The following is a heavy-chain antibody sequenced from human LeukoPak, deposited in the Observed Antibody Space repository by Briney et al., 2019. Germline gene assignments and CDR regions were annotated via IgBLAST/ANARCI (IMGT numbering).Heavy chain of an antibody. V-gene: IGHV1-46*01. CDR3: ARADSADYYDSSGSIDY. Sequence: GASVTVPCTASGYTFSSYHIHWVRQAPGQGLEWMGIINPSGGSTTYAQKFQGRVTMTKDTSTSTVYLELSSLRSEVTAVYYCARADSADYYDSSGSIDYWGQGTLVPVSS. J-gene: IGHJ4*02. CDR2: INPSGGST. CDR1: GYTFSSYH. D-gene: IGHD3-22*01.